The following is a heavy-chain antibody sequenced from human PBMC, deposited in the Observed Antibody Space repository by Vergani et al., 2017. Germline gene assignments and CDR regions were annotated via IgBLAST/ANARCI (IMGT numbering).Heavy chain of an antibody. D-gene: IGHD3-10*01. J-gene: IGHJ4*02. CDR1: GFTFSSYS. CDR3: ARRATITMVRSLDY. CDR2: ISSSSSYI. Sequence: EVQLVESGGGLVKPGGSLRLSCAASGFTFSSYSMNWVRQAPGKGLEWVSSISSSSSYIYYADSVKGRFTISRGNAKNSLYLQMNSLRAEDTAVYYCARRATITMVRSLDYWGQGTLVTVSS. V-gene: IGHV3-21*01.